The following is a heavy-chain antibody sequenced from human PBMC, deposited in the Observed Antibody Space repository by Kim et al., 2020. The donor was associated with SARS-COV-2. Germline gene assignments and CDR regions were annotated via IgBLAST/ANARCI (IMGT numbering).Heavy chain of an antibody. V-gene: IGHV1-69*04. CDR1: GGTFINFA. Sequence: SVKVSCKASGGTFINFAISWVRQAPGQGLEWMGRIIPLLASTKYTQKFQDRVTMTADTLTNTAYMELRSLGSEDTALYYCARLNYYGSGTYTNYDYYIDSWGKGTTVTV. CDR3: ARLNYYGSGTYTNYDYYIDS. CDR2: IIPLLAST. D-gene: IGHD3-10*01. J-gene: IGHJ6*03.